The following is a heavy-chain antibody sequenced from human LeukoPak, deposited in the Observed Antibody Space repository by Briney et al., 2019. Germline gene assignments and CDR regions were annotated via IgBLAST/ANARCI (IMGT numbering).Heavy chain of an antibody. CDR2: MNSAGTTI. Sequence: PGDSLTLPCAASGFSLYGYLLHWVRQAAGKGLVWVARMNSAGTTINYADSVKGRFSISRDNAGNALYLQMSGLRAEDTANYCGIREIQVRAAASLGYWGQGTLVTVSS. CDR1: GFSLYGYL. J-gene: IGHJ4*01. CDR3: IREIQVRAAASLGY. D-gene: IGHD6-13*01. V-gene: IGHV3-74*01.